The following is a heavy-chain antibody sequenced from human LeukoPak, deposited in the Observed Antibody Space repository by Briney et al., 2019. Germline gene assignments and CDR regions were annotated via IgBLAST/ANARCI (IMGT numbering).Heavy chain of an antibody. J-gene: IGHJ4*02. CDR3: AKLDIVVVPAAIPFDY. CDR2: ISGSGGST. D-gene: IGHD2-2*01. V-gene: IGHV3-23*01. Sequence: GGSLRLSCAASGFTFSSYAMSWVRQAPGKGLEWVSAISGSGGSTYYADSVKGRFTISRDNSKNTLYLQMNSLRAEDTAVYYCAKLDIVVVPAAIPFDYWGQGTLVTVSS. CDR1: GFTFSSYA.